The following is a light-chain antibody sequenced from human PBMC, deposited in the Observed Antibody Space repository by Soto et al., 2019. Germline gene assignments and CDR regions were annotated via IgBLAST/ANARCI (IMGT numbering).Light chain of an antibody. J-gene: IGLJ2*01. CDR1: SSDVGGYNY. CDR3: SSYTSSSTLVV. CDR2: DVS. V-gene: IGLV2-14*01. Sequence: QSALTQPASVSGSPGQSITISCTGTSSDVGGYNYVSWYQQHPGKAPKLMIYDVSNRPSGVSNRFSGSESGNTASLTISGLQAGDEADYYCSSYTSSSTLVVFGGGTKLTVL.